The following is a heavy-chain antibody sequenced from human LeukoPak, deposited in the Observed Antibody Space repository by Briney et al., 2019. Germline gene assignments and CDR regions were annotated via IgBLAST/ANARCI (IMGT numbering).Heavy chain of an antibody. V-gene: IGHV4-34*01. Sequence: SSETLSLTCAVYGGSFSGYYWSWIRQPPGKGLEWIGEINHSGSTNYNPSLKSRVTISVDTSKNQFSLKLSSVTAADTAVYYCARGRRITMVRGVLIFDYWGQGTLVTVSS. D-gene: IGHD3-10*01. CDR2: INHSGST. CDR3: ARGRRITMVRGVLIFDY. CDR1: GGSFSGYY. J-gene: IGHJ4*02.